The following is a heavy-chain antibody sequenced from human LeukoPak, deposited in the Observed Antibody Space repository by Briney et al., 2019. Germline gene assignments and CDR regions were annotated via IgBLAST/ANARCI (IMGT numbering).Heavy chain of an antibody. Sequence: SETLSLTCAVSGGSISSSNWWSWVRQPPGKGLEWIGEIYHSGSTNYNPSLKSRVTISVDKSKNQFSLKLSSVTAADTAVYYCARDMPAGIAVAGTWAFDIWGQGTMVTVSS. D-gene: IGHD6-19*01. CDR3: ARDMPAGIAVAGTWAFDI. V-gene: IGHV4-4*02. J-gene: IGHJ3*02. CDR1: GGSISSSNW. CDR2: IYHSGST.